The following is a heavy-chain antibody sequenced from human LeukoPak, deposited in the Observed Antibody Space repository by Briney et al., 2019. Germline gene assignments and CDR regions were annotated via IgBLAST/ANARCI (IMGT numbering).Heavy chain of an antibody. CDR3: ARDEQWLVRGWFDP. J-gene: IGHJ5*02. V-gene: IGHV7-4-1*02. D-gene: IGHD6-19*01. CDR2: INTNTGNP. CDR1: GYTFTSYA. Sequence: ASVKVSCKASGYTFTSYAMNWVRQAPGQGLEWMGWINTNTGNPTYAQGFTGRFVFSLDTSVSTAYLQISSLKAEDTAVYYCARDEQWLVRGWFDPWGQGALVTVSS.